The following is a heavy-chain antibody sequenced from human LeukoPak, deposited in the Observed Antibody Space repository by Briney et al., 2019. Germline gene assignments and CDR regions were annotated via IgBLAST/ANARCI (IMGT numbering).Heavy chain of an antibody. CDR1: GASITSYF. D-gene: IGHD3-16*02. V-gene: IGHV4-59*12. CDR2: LYNNGRS. Sequence: SSETLSLTCTVSGASITSYFWSWIRQPPGKGLEWIGYLYNNGRSDYNPSLKSRVTISVDTSKNQVSLRLTSVTAADTAVYYCARRTFGGVIKYWGQGTLVTVSS. CDR3: ARRTFGGVIKY. J-gene: IGHJ4*02.